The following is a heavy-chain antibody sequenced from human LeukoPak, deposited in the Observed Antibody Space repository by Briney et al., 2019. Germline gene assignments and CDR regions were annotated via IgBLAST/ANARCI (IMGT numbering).Heavy chain of an antibody. CDR3: ASGTRYSSSWALDY. D-gene: IGHD6-13*01. CDR2: MYTSGST. V-gene: IGHV4-61*02. CDR1: GGSISSGRYD. Sequence: SQTLSLTCTVSGGSISSGRYDWSWIRQPAGKGLEWIGRMYTSGSTNYNPSLKSRVTISVDTSKTQFSLKLSSVTAADTAVYYCASGTRYSSSWALDYWGQGTLVTVSS. J-gene: IGHJ4*02.